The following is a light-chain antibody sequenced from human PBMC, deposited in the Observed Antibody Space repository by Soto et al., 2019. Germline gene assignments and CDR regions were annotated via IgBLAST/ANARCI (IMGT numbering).Light chain of an antibody. CDR1: QSISIW. Sequence: MQMTSSPSTQIKSSGERLVITGRTSQSISIWLAWYQQKPGKAPKILIYKASSLESGVPSRYSGGGSGTEFTLTISSLQPDDFATYYCQQYSTYTPRTFGQGTKVDIK. CDR2: KAS. CDR3: QQYSTYTPRT. V-gene: IGKV1-5*03. J-gene: IGKJ1*01.